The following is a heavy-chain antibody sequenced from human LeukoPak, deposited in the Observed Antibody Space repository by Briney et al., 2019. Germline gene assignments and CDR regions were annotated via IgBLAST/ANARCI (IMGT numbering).Heavy chain of an antibody. CDR1: GXTFSSYS. Sequence: PGGSLRLSCAASGXTFSSYSMNWVRQAPGKGLEWVSSISSSSSYIYYADSVKGRFTISRDNAKNSLYLQMNSLRAEDTAVYYCAREYGIAVAKRYYYGMDVWGQGTTVTVSS. CDR3: AREYGIAVAKRYYYGMDV. D-gene: IGHD6-19*01. V-gene: IGHV3-21*01. J-gene: IGHJ6*02. CDR2: ISSSSSYI.